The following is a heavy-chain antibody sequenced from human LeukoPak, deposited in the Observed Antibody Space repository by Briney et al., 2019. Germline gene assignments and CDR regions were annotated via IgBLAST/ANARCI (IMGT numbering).Heavy chain of an antibody. V-gene: IGHV4-4*08. Sequence: SETLSLTCTVSGGSTSSYYWSWIRQPPGKGLEWIGRIYTSGSTNYNPSLKSRVTISVDTSKNQFSLKLSSVTAADTAVYYCARGPSLYSSGPEDYWGQGTLVTVSS. CDR3: ARGPSLYSSGPEDY. CDR2: IYTSGST. J-gene: IGHJ4*02. D-gene: IGHD6-19*01. CDR1: GGSTSSYY.